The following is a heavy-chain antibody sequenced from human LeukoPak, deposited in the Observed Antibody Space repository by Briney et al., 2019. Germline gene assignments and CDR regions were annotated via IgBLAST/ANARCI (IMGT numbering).Heavy chain of an antibody. V-gene: IGHV4-59*01. CDR1: GDSISSYY. J-gene: IGHJ4*02. CDR3: ARAYDYGDPPGY. Sequence: SETLSLTCTVSGDSISSYYWSWIRQPPGKGLEWIGYIYYSGSTNYNPSLKSRVTISVDTSKNQFSLKLSSVTAADTAVYYCARAYDYGDPPGYWGQGTLVTVSS. D-gene: IGHD4-17*01. CDR2: IYYSGST.